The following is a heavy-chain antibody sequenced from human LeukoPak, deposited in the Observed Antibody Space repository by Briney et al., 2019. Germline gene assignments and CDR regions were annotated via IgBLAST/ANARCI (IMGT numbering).Heavy chain of an antibody. CDR2: IYYSGST. CDR3: ARVVVRNWFDP. CDR1: GGSISSYY. Sequence: SETLSHTCTVSGGSISSYYWSWIRQPPGKGLEWIGYIYYSGSTNYNPSLKSRVTISVDTSKNQFSLKLSSVTAADTAVYYCARVVVRNWFDPWGQGTLVTVSS. V-gene: IGHV4-59*01. J-gene: IGHJ5*02. D-gene: IGHD6-6*01.